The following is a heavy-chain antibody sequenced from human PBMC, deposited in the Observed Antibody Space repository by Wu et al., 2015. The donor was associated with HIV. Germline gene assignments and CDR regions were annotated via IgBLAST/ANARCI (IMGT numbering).Heavy chain of an antibody. Sequence: QVQLVAGLGREVKKPGSSVKVSCKASGGTFSSYAISWVRQAPGQGLEWMGRIIPIFGTANYAQKFQGRVTITADESTSTAYMELSSLRSEDTAVYYCARDGGTDSSGYYYVDAFDIWGQGTMVTVSS. J-gene: IGHJ3*02. CDR1: GGTFSSYA. CDR2: IIPIFGTA. D-gene: IGHD3-22*01. V-gene: IGHV1-69*13. CDR3: ARDGGTDSSGYYYVDAFDI.